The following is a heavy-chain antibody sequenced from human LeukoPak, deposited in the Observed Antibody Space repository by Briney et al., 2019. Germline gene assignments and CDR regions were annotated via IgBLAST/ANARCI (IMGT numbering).Heavy chain of an antibody. CDR2: IIPILGIA. D-gene: IGHD4-17*01. CDR1: GGTFSSYA. V-gene: IGHV1-69*04. Sequence: ASVKVSCKASGGTFSSYAISWVRQAPGQGLEWMGRIIPILGIANYAQKLQGRVTITADRSTSTAYMELSSLRSEDTAVYYCARGLSDYGDPYWGQGTLVTVSS. CDR3: ARGLSDYGDPY. J-gene: IGHJ4*02.